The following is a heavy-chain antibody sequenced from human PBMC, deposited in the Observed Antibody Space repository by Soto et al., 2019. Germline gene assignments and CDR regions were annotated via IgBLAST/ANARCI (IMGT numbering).Heavy chain of an antibody. Sequence: PGGSLRLSCAASGFTFSSYAMSWVRQAPGKGLEWVSAISGSGGSTYYADSVKGRFTISRDNSKNTLYLQMNSLRAEDTAVYYCAKDLRITMIVVVPDAFAIWGQGTMVTVSS. CDR2: ISGSGGST. CDR1: GFTFSSYA. CDR3: AKDLRITMIVVVPDAFAI. V-gene: IGHV3-23*01. J-gene: IGHJ3*02. D-gene: IGHD3-22*01.